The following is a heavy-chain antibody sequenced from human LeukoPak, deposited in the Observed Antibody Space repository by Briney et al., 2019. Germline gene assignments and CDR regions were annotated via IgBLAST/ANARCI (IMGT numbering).Heavy chain of an antibody. Sequence: GGSLRLSCAASGCTFSSYNMNWVRQAPGKGLEWISYISNSRTTIYYADSVKGRFTISRDNAKSSLYLQMNSLRAEDTAVYYCARPGEGDNWNPWVVWGQGTLVTVSS. V-gene: IGHV3-48*01. J-gene: IGHJ4*02. CDR1: GCTFSSYN. CDR2: ISNSRTTI. CDR3: ARPGEGDNWNPWVV. D-gene: IGHD1-20*01.